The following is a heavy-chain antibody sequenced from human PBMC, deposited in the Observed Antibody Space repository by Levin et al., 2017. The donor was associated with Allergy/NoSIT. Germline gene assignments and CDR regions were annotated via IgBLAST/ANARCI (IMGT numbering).Heavy chain of an antibody. J-gene: IGHJ4*02. Sequence: GESLKISCAVSGFTFSSYGMHWVRQAPGKGLEWVAIIWHDGSHKYFADSVKGRFTISRDNSKNTLYLQMNSLRAEDTALYYCARDGSDRGSYWGYFDSWGQGTLVTVSS. CDR3: ARDGSDRGSYWGYFDS. CDR2: IWHDGSHK. CDR1: GFTFSSYG. V-gene: IGHV3-33*01. D-gene: IGHD1-26*01.